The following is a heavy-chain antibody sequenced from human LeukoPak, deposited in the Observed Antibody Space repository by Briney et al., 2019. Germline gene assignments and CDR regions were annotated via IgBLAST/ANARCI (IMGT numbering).Heavy chain of an antibody. CDR1: GDSITSGGYS. CDR2: IHDSGST. D-gene: IGHD6-25*01. CDR3: ARVVAAAGNNWFDP. V-gene: IGHV4-30-4*07. Sequence: PSETLSLTCAVSGDSITSGGYSWSWIRQTPGKGLEWIAYIHDSGSTYNNPSLKSRLSISIDTSKNQFSLKLNSVTAADTAVYYCARVVAAAGNNWFDPWGQGTLVTVSS. J-gene: IGHJ5*02.